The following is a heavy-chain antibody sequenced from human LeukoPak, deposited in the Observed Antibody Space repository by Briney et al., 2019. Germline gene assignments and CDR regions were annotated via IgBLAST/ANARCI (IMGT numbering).Heavy chain of an antibody. CDR2: IYYSGST. V-gene: IGHV4-59*11. CDR3: ARYYDFWSGYYSGNYFDY. D-gene: IGHD3-3*01. CDR1: GGSISSHY. Sequence: SETLSLTCTVSGGSISSHYWGWIRQPPGKGLEWIGYIYYSGSTNYNPSLKSRVTISVDTSKNQFSLKLSSVTAADTAVYYCARYYDFWSGYYSGNYFDYWGQGTLVTVSS. J-gene: IGHJ4*02.